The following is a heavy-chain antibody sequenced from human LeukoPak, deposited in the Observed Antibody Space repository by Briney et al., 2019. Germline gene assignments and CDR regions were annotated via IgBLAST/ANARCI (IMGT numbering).Heavy chain of an antibody. CDR2: ISYDGSNK. CDR1: GFTSSSYA. CDR3: ARSYYYDSSGLDY. J-gene: IGHJ4*02. D-gene: IGHD3-22*01. Sequence: PGRSLRLSCAASGFTSSSYAMHWVRQAPGKGLEWVAVISYDGSNKYYADSVKGRFTISRDNSKNTLYLQMNSLRAEDTAVYYCARSYYYDSSGLDYWGQGTLVTVSS. V-gene: IGHV3-30-3*01.